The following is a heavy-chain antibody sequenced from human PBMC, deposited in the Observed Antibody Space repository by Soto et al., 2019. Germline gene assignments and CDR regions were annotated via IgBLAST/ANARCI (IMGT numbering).Heavy chain of an antibody. CDR3: ARISAYHFDY. J-gene: IGHJ4*02. Sequence: SETLSLTCAVSGGSIRSNNWWSWVRQPPGEGLEWIGEIYHSGVTNYNLSLKSRVTISVDKSKNQFSLKLSSLTAADTAVYYCARISAYHFDYWGQGXLVTVSS. V-gene: IGHV4-4*02. CDR2: IYHSGVT. D-gene: IGHD3-16*01. CDR1: GGSIRSNNW.